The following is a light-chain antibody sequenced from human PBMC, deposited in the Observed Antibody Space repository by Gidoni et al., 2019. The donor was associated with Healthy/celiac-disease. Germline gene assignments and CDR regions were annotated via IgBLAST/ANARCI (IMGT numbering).Light chain of an antibody. J-gene: IGKJ5*01. CDR2: DAS. CDR3: QQRSNWPPST. V-gene: IGKV3-11*01. Sequence: IVLTQSPATLSLSPGERATLSCRASPSVSSYLAWYQQKPVQAPRLLIYDASNRATGIPARFSGSGSGTDFNITISSLEPEDFAVYYCQQRSNWPPSTFGQGTRLEIK. CDR1: PSVSSY.